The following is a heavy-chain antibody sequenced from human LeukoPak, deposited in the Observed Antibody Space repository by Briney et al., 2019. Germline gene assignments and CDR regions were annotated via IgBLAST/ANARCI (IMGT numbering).Heavy chain of an antibody. V-gene: IGHV3-23*01. CDR2: ISGSGGST. CDR1: GFTFSSYA. J-gene: IGHJ4*02. CDR3: AKGYGSGSSKGSIDY. D-gene: IGHD3-10*01. Sequence: GGSLRLSCAASGFTFSSYAMSWVRQAPGKGLEWVSDISGSGGSTYYADSVKGRFTISRDNSKNTLYLQMNSLRAEDTAVYYCAKGYGSGSSKGSIDYWGQGTLVTVSS.